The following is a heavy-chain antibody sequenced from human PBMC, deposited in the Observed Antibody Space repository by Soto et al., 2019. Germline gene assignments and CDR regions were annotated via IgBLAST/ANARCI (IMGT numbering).Heavy chain of an antibody. J-gene: IGHJ4*02. V-gene: IGHV3-11*05. CDR3: AREWGAAMVKYFDY. CDR2: ISSSSSYT. Sequence: QVQLVESGGGLFKPGGSLRLSCAASGFTFSDYYMSWIRQAPGKGLEWVSYISSSSSYTNYADSVKGRFTISIDNAKNSTYLQMNSLRAEDTAVYYCAREWGAAMVKYFDYWGQGTLVTVSS. CDR1: GFTFSDYY. D-gene: IGHD5-18*01.